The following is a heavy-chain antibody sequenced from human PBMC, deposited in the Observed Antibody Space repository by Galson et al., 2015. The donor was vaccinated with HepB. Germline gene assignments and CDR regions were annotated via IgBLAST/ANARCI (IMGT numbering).Heavy chain of an antibody. CDR2: INAGNGNT. CDR1: GYTFTSYA. V-gene: IGHV1-3*01. Sequence: SVKVSCKASGYTFTSYAMHWVRQAPGQRLEWMGWINAGNGNTKYSQKFQGRVTITRDTSASTAYMELSSLRSEDTAVYYCARARGAVSPEFDFDYWGQGTLVTVSS. J-gene: IGHJ4*02. CDR3: ARARGAVSPEFDFDY. D-gene: IGHD3-16*01.